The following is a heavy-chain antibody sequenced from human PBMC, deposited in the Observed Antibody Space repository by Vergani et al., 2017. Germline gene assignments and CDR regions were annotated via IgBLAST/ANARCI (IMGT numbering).Heavy chain of an antibody. CDR3: ASFTVVKDY. CDR1: GYFISSGYY. J-gene: IGHJ4*02. D-gene: IGHD4-23*01. V-gene: IGHV4-38-2*01. Sequence: QVQLQESGPGLVKPSETLSLTCAVSGYFISSGYYWGWIRQPPGKGLEWIGSIYHSGSTYYNPSLKSRVTISVDTSKNQFSLKLSSVTAADTAVYYCASFTVVKDYWGQGTLVTVSS. CDR2: IYHSGST.